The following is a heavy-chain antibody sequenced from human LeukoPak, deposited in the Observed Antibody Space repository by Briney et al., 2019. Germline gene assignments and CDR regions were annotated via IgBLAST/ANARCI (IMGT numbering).Heavy chain of an antibody. CDR1: GGSISSHF. D-gene: IGHD6-13*01. J-gene: IGHJ4*02. Sequence: PSETLSLTCTVSGGSISSHFWSWIRQPPGKGLEWIGYMYNSGSTNYNPSLKSRVTISVDSSKNQFSLKLSSVTAADTAVYYCARHREAAAFSGFDYWGQGTLVTVSS. CDR3: ARHREAAAFSGFDY. V-gene: IGHV4-59*08. CDR2: MYNSGST.